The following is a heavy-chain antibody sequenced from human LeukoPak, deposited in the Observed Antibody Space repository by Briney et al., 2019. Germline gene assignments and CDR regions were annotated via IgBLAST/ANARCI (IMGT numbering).Heavy chain of an antibody. CDR1: GFTFSSYW. J-gene: IGHJ4*02. D-gene: IGHD3-10*01. CDR2: IKQDGSDK. CDR3: ARDPLWGGSGSYYGH. V-gene: IGHV3-7*05. Sequence: GGSLRLSCTASGFTFSSYWKSWVRQAPGKGLEWVANIKQDGSDKNYVDSVRGRFTISRDNAKNSLYLEMNSLRAEDTAVYYCARDPLWGGSGSYYGHWGQGTLVTVSS.